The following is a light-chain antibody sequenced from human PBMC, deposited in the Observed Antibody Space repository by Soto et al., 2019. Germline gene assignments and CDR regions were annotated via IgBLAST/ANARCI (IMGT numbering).Light chain of an antibody. CDR2: RNN. CDR1: SSNIGSNY. J-gene: IGLJ1*01. CDR3: AAWDDSLSGYV. V-gene: IGLV1-47*01. Sequence: QSVLTQPPSASGTPGQRVTIFFSGSSSNIGSNYVYWYQQLPGTAPKLLTYRNNQRPSGVPDRFSGSKSGTSASLAIIGLRSEDEADYYCAAWDDSLSGYVFGTGTKVTVL.